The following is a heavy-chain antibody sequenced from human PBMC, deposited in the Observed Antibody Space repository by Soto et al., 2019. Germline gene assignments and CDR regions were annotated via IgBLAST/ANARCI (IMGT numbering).Heavy chain of an antibody. V-gene: IGHV4-31*03. CDR3: ARDGGPGMVYAIRRDYYYYGMDV. CDR2: IYYSGST. CDR1: GGSISSGGCY. Sequence: QVQLQESGPGLVKPSQTLSLTCTVSGGSISSGGCYWSWIRQHPGKGLEWIGYIYYSGSTYYNPSLTSRVTISVDTSKNQFPLKLSSVTAADTAVYYCARDGGPGMVYAIRRDYYYYGMDVWGQGTTVTVSS. D-gene: IGHD2-8*01. J-gene: IGHJ6*02.